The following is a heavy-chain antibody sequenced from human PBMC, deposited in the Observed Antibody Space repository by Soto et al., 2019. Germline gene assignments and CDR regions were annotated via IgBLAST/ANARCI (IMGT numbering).Heavy chain of an antibody. CDR1: GGSISSGGYY. Sequence: SETLSLTCTVSGGSISSGGYYWSWIRQHPGKGLEWIGYIYYSGTTYYNPSLKSRVTISGDATKKQFSLTLTSVTAADTAMYYCARGPDDTHSLDYWGHGILVTVSS. V-gene: IGHV4-31*03. CDR2: IYYSGTT. J-gene: IGHJ4*01. CDR3: ARGPDDTHSLDY. D-gene: IGHD3-22*01.